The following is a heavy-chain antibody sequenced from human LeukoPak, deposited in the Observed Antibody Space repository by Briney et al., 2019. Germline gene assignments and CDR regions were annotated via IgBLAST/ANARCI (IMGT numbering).Heavy chain of an antibody. V-gene: IGHV4-59*08. CDR3: ARHSGSGSSYGMDV. CDR2: FFYSGST. J-gene: IGHJ6*02. CDR1: GGSLSTYY. Sequence: SETLSLTCTVAGGSLSTYYWSWIRQPPGEGLEWVGYFFYSGSTNNNPSLNSRVTISLDTSRNQFSLKPTVWSAADTAVYYCARHSGSGSSYGMDVWGQGTTVTVSS. D-gene: IGHD3-10*01.